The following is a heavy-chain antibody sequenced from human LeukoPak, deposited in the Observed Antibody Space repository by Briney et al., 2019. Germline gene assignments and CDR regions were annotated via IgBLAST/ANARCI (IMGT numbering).Heavy chain of an antibody. Sequence: GGSLRLSCAASGFTFSSYSMNWVRQAPGKGLEWVANIKQDGSEKYYVDSVKGRFTISRDNTKNSLYLQMNSLRAEDTAVYYCARIFGYTYGSPDAFDVWGKGTKVTVSS. CDR3: ARIFGYTYGSPDAFDV. D-gene: IGHD5-18*01. V-gene: IGHV3-7*01. CDR1: GFTFSSYS. CDR2: IKQDGSEK. J-gene: IGHJ3*01.